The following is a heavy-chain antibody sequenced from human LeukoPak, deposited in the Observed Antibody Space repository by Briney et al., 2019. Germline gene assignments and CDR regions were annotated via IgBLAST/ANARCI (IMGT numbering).Heavy chain of an antibody. J-gene: IGHJ4*02. Sequence: PGGSLRLSCAASGFTFSSYSMNWVRQAPGKGLEWVSSISSSSIYIYYADSLKGRFTISRDNPKNSLYLQMNSLRAEDTAVYYCARVAYSSGVDCWGQGTLVTVSS. CDR1: GFTFSSYS. V-gene: IGHV3-21*01. CDR3: ARVAYSSGVDC. CDR2: ISSSSIYI. D-gene: IGHD6-19*01.